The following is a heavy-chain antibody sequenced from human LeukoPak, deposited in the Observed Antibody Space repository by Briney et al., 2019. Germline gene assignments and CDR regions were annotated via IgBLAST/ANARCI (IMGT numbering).Heavy chain of an antibody. J-gene: IGHJ5*02. Sequence: GGSLRLSCTASGFTFGDYAMPWVRQAPGKGLEWVSGISWNSGSIGYADSVKGRFTISRDNAKNSLYLQMNSLRAEDTALYYCAKDSSSSSLRWFDPWGQGTLVTVSS. V-gene: IGHV3-9*01. CDR1: GFTFGDYA. CDR2: ISWNSGSI. D-gene: IGHD6-6*01. CDR3: AKDSSSSSLRWFDP.